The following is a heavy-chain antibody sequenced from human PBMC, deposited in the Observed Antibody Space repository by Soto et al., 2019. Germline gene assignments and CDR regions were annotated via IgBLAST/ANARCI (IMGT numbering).Heavy chain of an antibody. V-gene: IGHV3-72*01. CDR1: GFTFSDHY. CDR3: ARESGSYSYYFDY. Sequence: EVQLVESGGGLVQPGGSLRLSCAASGFTFSDHYMDWVRQAPGKGLEWVGRTRNKANSYTTEYAASVKGRFTISRDDSKNSLYLRMNSLKTEDTAVYYCARESGSYSYYFDYWGQGTLVTVSS. CDR2: TRNKANSYTT. D-gene: IGHD1-26*01. J-gene: IGHJ4*02.